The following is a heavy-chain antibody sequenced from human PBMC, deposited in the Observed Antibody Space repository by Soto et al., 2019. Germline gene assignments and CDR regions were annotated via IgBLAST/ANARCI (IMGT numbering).Heavy chain of an antibody. CDR2: ISAYNGNT. V-gene: IGHV1-18*04. Sequence: ASVKVSCKASGYTFTSYGISWVRQAPGQGLEWMGWISAYNGNTNYAQKLQGRVTMTTDTSTSTAYMELRSLRSDDTAVYYCARDGRIRRDGVGYYDSSGYHYFDYWGQGTLVTVS. J-gene: IGHJ4*02. D-gene: IGHD3-22*01. CDR1: GYTFTSYG. CDR3: ARDGRIRRDGVGYYDSSGYHYFDY.